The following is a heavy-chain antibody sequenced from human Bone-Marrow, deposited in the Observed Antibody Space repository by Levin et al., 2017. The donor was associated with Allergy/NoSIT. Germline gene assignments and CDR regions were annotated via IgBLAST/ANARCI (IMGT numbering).Heavy chain of an antibody. D-gene: IGHD1-1*01. J-gene: IGHJ4*02. Sequence: SLKISCTASGFTFDDYVMHWVRQAPGKGLEWVSGINWNSAYIGYADSLKGRFTISRDNAKNSLFLQMNSLRAEDTAFYYCARHPTTTGSEVYFDSWGQGTLVTVSP. CDR3: ARHPTTTGSEVYFDS. V-gene: IGHV3-9*01. CDR2: INWNSAYI. CDR1: GFTFDDYV.